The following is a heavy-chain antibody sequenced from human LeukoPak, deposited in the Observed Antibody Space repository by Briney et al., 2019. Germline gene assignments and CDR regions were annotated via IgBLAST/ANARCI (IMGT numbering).Heavy chain of an antibody. Sequence: PGGSLRLSCAASGFTFSSYGMHWVRQAPGKGLEWVAVISYDGSNKYYADSVKGRFTISRDNSKNTLYLQMNSLRAEDTAVYYCARVPFHETLTIQSWGQGTLVTVSS. CDR3: ARVPFHETLTIQS. J-gene: IGHJ4*02. CDR1: GFTFSSYG. D-gene: IGHD4-17*01. V-gene: IGHV3-30*03. CDR2: ISYDGSNK.